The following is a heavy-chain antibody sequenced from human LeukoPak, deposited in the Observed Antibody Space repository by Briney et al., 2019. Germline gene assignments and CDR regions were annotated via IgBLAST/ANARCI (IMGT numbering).Heavy chain of an antibody. J-gene: IGHJ6*03. V-gene: IGHV4-39*02. CDR3: ARDVRAPDYYYYYYMDV. CDR2: IYYSGST. CDR1: GGSISSSSYY. Sequence: SETLSLTCTVSGGSISSSSYYWGWIRQPPGKGLEWIGSIYYSGSTYCNPSLKSRVTISVDTSKNQFSLKLSSVTAADTAVYYCARDVRAPDYYYYYYMDVWGRGTTVTISS.